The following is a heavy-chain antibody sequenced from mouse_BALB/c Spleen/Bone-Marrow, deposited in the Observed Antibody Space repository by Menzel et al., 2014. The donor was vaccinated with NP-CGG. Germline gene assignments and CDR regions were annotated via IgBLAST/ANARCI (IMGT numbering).Heavy chain of an antibody. CDR3: AREGDYSLYAMDY. J-gene: IGHJ4*01. CDR1: GFSLTGYG. V-gene: IGHV2-6-7*01. D-gene: IGHD1-1*01. CDR2: IWGDGNT. Sequence: QVQLQQSGPGLVAPSQSLSITRTVSGFSLTGYGVNWVRQPPGKGLEWLGMIWGDGNTDYNSALKSRLSISKDNSKSQVFLKMNSLQTDDTARYYCAREGDYSLYAMDYWGQGTSVTVSS.